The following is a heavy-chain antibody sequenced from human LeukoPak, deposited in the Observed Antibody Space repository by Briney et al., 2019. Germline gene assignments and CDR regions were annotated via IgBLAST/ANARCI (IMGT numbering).Heavy chain of an antibody. CDR1: GFTFDDYA. V-gene: IGHV3-9*01. CDR3: AKVSGKPRVYYYYDLDV. CDR2: ISWNSGSI. Sequence: GGSLRLSCAASGFTFDDYAMHWVRQAPGKGLEWVSGISWNSGSIGYADSVKGRFTISRDNAKNSLYLQMNSLRAEDTAFYYCAKVSGKPRVYYYYDLDVWGQGTTVTVSS. D-gene: IGHD3-3*01. J-gene: IGHJ6*02.